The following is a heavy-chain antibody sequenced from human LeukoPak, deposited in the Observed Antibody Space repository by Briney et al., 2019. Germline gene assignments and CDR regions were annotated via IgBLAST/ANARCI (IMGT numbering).Heavy chain of an antibody. Sequence: SETLSLTCTVSGGSISSYYWSWIRQPPGKGLEWIGYIYYSGSTNYNPSLKSRVTISVDTSKNQFSLKLSSVTAADTAVYYCANLLVPGYCSGGGCYSGWFDPWGQGTLVTVSS. J-gene: IGHJ5*02. CDR1: GGSISSYY. D-gene: IGHD2-15*01. V-gene: IGHV4-59*01. CDR2: IYYSGST. CDR3: ANLLVPGYCSGGGCYSGWFDP.